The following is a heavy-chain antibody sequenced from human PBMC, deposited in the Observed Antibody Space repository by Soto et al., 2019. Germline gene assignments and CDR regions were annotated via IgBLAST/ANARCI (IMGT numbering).Heavy chain of an antibody. D-gene: IGHD6-19*01. V-gene: IGHV3-23*01. CDR1: GFTFSSYA. J-gene: IGHJ5*02. CDR3: AKDLRRVIAVAGRSGWFDP. Sequence: GGSLRLSCAASGFTFSSYAMSWVRQAPGKGLELVSVISGCGGSTYYADSVKGRFTISRDNSKNTLYLQMNSLRAEDTAVYYCAKDLRRVIAVAGRSGWFDPWGQGTLVTVSS. CDR2: ISGCGGST.